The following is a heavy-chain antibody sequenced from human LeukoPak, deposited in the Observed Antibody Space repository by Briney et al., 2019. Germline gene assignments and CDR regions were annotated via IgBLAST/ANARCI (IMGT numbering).Heavy chain of an antibody. CDR1: GGSVSSGSYY. Sequence: PSETLSLTCTVSGGSVSSGSYYWSWIRQPPGKGLEWIGYIYYSGSTNYNPFLKSRVTISVDTSKNQFSLKLSSVTAADTAVYYCAGGRAPGGPLRYFDWSPQTWFDPWGQGTLVTVSS. V-gene: IGHV4-61*01. CDR3: AGGRAPGGPLRYFDWSPQTWFDP. J-gene: IGHJ5*02. D-gene: IGHD3-9*01. CDR2: IYYSGST.